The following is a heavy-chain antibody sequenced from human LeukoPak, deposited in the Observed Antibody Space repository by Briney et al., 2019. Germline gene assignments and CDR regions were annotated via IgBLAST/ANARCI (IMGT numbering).Heavy chain of an antibody. CDR2: LSGSGGST. CDR3: AKISLGGKGWFDP. D-gene: IGHD3-16*01. CDR1: GFTVSSNY. J-gene: IGHJ5*02. V-gene: IGHV3-23*01. Sequence: GGSLRLSCAASGFTVSSNYMSWVRQAPGKGLEWVSALSGSGGSTYYADSVKGRFTVSSDNSNNTLYLQMNSLRVEDTAVYYCAKISLGGKGWFDPWGQGTLVTVSS.